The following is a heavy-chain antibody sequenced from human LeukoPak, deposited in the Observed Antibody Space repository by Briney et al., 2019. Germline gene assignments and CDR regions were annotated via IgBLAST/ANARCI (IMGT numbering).Heavy chain of an antibody. Sequence: GGPLRLSCAASGFTFSAYSMNWVRQAPGKGLEWISYIGISSGNTKYADSVKGRFTISGDKAKNSLYLQMNSLRVEDTAVYYCARDYKYAFDNWGQGTLVTVSS. CDR3: ARDYKYAFDN. J-gene: IGHJ4*02. V-gene: IGHV3-48*01. CDR1: GFTFSAYS. D-gene: IGHD5-24*01. CDR2: IGISSGNT.